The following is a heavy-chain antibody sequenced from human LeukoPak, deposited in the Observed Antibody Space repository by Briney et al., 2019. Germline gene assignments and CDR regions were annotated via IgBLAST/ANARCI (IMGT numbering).Heavy chain of an antibody. J-gene: IGHJ6*03. Sequence: GGSLRLSCAASGFTFSSYWMSWVRQAPGKGLEWVANIKQDGSEKYYVDSVKGRFTISRDNAKNSLYLQMNSLRAEDTAVYYCARDGFDYSSWGYYYYYYMDVWGKGTTVTVSS. CDR3: ARDGFDYSSWGYYYYYYMDV. CDR2: IKQDGSEK. D-gene: IGHD4-11*01. V-gene: IGHV3-7*01. CDR1: GFTFSSYW.